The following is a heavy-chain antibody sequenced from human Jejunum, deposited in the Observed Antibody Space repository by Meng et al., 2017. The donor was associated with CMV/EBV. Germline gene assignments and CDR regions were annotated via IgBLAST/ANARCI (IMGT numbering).Heavy chain of an antibody. CDR3: TTDPLRRYYFDY. V-gene: IGHV3-15*07. J-gene: IGHJ4*02. CDR1: CFIFPTAW. D-gene: IGHD3-3*01. Sequence: ASCFIFPTAWFIWVRQAPGKGLEWVGRIRSKPDGGTPDYAAPVKGRFTISRDDSNSTLYLEMNSLKTEDSSVYYCTTDPLRRYYFDYWGQGTLVTVS. CDR2: IRSKPDGGTP.